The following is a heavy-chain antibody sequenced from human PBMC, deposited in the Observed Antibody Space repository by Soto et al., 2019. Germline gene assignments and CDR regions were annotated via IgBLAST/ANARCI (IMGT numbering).Heavy chain of an antibody. CDR2: IYPGDSDT. J-gene: IGHJ4*02. V-gene: IGHV5-51*01. Sequence: GESLKISCKGSGYSFTNYWIGWVRQMPGKGLEWMGIIYPGDSDTRYSPSFQGQVTISADKSISTAYLQWTSLKASDTAMYYCARERAYIYGVFAYWGQGTLVTVSS. D-gene: IGHD5-18*01. CDR1: GYSFTNYW. CDR3: ARERAYIYGVFAY.